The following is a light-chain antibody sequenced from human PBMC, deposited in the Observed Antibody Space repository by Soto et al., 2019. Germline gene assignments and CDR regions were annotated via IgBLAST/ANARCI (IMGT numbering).Light chain of an antibody. CDR1: SSDVGSYNL. Sequence: QSALTQPASVSGSPGQSITISCTGTSSDVGSYNLVSWYQQHPGKAPQLIIYEGSKRPSGVSNRFGGSKSGNTASLTISGLQAEDEADYYCCSYASSTTRVFGTGTTVTVL. J-gene: IGLJ1*01. CDR3: CSYASSTTRV. V-gene: IGLV2-23*01. CDR2: EGS.